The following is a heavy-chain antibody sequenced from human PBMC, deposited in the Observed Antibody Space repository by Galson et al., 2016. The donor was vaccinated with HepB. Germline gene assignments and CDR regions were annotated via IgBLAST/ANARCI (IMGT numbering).Heavy chain of an antibody. CDR2: IKTKTDGGTA. CDR1: GFTFSYAW. D-gene: IGHD2-15*01. V-gene: IGHV3-15*01. J-gene: IGHJ6*02. CDR3: ATDRRGYCSSFSCHHLRRHYYYGMDV. Sequence: SLRLSCAASGFTFSYAWMSWVRQAPGKGLEWVGRIKTKTDGGTADYAAPVKGRFTISRDDSKNTLYLQMNSLTTEDTAIYYCATDRRGYCSSFSCHHLRRHYYYGMDVWGQGTTVTVSS.